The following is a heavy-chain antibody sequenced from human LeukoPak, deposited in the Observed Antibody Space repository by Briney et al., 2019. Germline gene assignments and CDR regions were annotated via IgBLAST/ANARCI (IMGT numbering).Heavy chain of an antibody. CDR1: GFTFSSYS. CDR3: ASGDYGDYDGWFDP. V-gene: IGHV3-21*01. CDR2: ISSSSSYI. J-gene: IGHJ5*02. D-gene: IGHD4-17*01. Sequence: PGGSLRLSCAAPGFTFSSYSMNWVRQAPGKGLEWVSSISSSSSYIYYADSVKGRFTISRDNAKNSLYLQMNSLRAEDTAVYYCASGDYGDYDGWFDPWGQGTLVTVSS.